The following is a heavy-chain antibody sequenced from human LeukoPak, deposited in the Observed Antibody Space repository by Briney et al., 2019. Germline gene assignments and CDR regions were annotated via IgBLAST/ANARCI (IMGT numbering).Heavy chain of an antibody. CDR1: GGSISSYY. CDR2: IYYSGST. CDR3: ARGYSNYYYGMGV. V-gene: IGHV4-59*01. D-gene: IGHD4-11*01. Sequence: PSETLSLTCTVSGGSISSYYWSWIRQPPGKGLEWIGYIYYSGSTNYNPSLKSRVTISVDTSKNQFSLKLSSVTAADTAVYYCARGYSNYYYGMGVWGQGTTVTVSS. J-gene: IGHJ6*02.